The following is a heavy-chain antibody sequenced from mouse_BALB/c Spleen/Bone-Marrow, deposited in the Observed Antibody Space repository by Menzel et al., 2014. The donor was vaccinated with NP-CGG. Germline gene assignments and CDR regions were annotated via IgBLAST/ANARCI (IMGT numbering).Heavy chain of an antibody. D-gene: IGHD4-1*01. V-gene: IGHV14-3*02. CDR2: IDPANGDT. CDR3: ARWEYYAMDY. CDR1: GFNIKDTY. J-gene: IGHJ4*01. Sequence: VQLQQSGAELVKPGASVKLSCTASGFNIKDTYMHWVKQRPEQGLEWIGRIDPANGDTKYDPKFQGKATITADTSSNTAYLQLSSLTSEDTAVYYCARWEYYAMDYWGQGTSVIVSS.